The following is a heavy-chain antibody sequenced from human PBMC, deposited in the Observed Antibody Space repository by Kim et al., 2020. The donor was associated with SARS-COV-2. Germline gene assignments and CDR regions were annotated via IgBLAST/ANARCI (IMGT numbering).Heavy chain of an antibody. CDR3: APGPIRFLEWFGTLANY. J-gene: IGHJ4*02. D-gene: IGHD3-3*01. CDR1: GYTFTSYA. V-gene: IGHV7-4-1*02. CDR2: INTNTGNP. Sequence: ASVKVSCKASGYTFTSYAMNWVRQAPGQGLEWMGWINTNTGNPTYAQGFTGRFVFSLDTSVSTAYLQISSLKAEDTAVYYCAPGPIRFLEWFGTLANYWGQGTLVTVSS.